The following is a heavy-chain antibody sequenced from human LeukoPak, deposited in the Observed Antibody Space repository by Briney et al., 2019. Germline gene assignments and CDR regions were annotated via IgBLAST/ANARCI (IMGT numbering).Heavy chain of an antibody. J-gene: IGHJ4*02. CDR1: GGSFSGYY. CDR2: INHSGST. CDR3: ARVPHDSSGYNY. V-gene: IGHV4-34*01. D-gene: IGHD3-22*01. Sequence: KPSETLSFTCAVYGGSFSGYYWSWIRQPPGKGLEWIGEINHSGSTNYNPSLKSRVTISVDTSKNQFSLKLSSVTAADTAVYYCARVPHDSSGYNYWGQGTLVTVSS.